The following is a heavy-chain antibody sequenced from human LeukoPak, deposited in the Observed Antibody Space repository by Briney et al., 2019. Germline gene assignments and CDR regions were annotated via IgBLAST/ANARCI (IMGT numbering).Heavy chain of an antibody. J-gene: IGHJ4*02. CDR1: GGSISSFH. CDR3: ARDGHNSGWDVFDY. V-gene: IGHV4-4*07. D-gene: IGHD6-19*01. Sequence: SETPSLTCTVSGGSISSFHWSSLRQPAGQGLEWIGRIYTSGSTSYNPSLKSRVTMSVDTSKNQFSLKLSSVTAADTAVYYCARDGHNSGWDVFDYWGQGTLVTVSS. CDR2: IYTSGST.